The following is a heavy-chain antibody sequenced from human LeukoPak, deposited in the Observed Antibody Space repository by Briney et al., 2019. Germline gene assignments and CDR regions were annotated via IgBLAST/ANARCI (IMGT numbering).Heavy chain of an antibody. Sequence: GGSLRLSCAASGFTFNDYTRTWVRQAPGKGLEWVSSITGGGNNIFYADSVKGRFTISRDNDKNSLFLELNSLRGEDTAVYYCARERNFYYFDYWGQGALVTVSS. J-gene: IGHJ4*02. V-gene: IGHV3-21*01. CDR1: GFTFNDYT. CDR3: ARERNFYYFDY. CDR2: ITGGGNNI. D-gene: IGHD3-3*01.